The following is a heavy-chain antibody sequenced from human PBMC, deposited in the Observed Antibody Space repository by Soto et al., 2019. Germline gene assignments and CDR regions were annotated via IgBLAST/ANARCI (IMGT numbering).Heavy chain of an antibody. CDR3: AREGCSSTSCYRGGGWFDP. D-gene: IGHD2-2*01. V-gene: IGHV1-46*01. CDR2: INPSGGST. J-gene: IGHJ5*02. Sequence: ASVKVSCKASGYTFTSYYMHWVRRAPGQGLEWMGIINPSGGSTSYAQKFQGRVTMTRDTSTSTVHMELSSLRSEDTAVYYCAREGCSSTSCYRGGGWFDPWGQGTLVTVSS. CDR1: GYTFTSYY.